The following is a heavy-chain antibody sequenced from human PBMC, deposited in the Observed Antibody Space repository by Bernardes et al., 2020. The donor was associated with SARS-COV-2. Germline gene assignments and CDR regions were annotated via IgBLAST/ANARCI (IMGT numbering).Heavy chain of an antibody. V-gene: IGHV5-51*01. D-gene: IGHD6-13*01. J-gene: IGHJ4*02. CDR2: INPRDSDT. CDR1: GFDFTNYW. Sequence: GESLKISCKVSGFDFTNYWIGWVRQMPGNGLEWMGIINPRDSDTRYSPSFQGQVTISADKSITTAYLQWSSLKASDTAMYYCARQSSFVAASGIDYWGQGTLVTVSS. CDR3: ARQSSFVAASGIDY.